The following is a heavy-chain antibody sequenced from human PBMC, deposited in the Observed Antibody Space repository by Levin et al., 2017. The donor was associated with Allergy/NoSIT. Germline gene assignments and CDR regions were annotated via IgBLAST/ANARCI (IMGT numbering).Heavy chain of an antibody. CDR2: INHSGST. J-gene: IGHJ4*02. CDR3: ARKGPGGDETYSSGWPYDY. Sequence: PSETLSLTCAVYGGSFSGYYWSWIRQPPGKGLEWIGEINHSGSTNYNPSLKSRVTISVDTSKNQFSLKLSSVTAADTAVYYCARKGPGGDETYSSGWPYDYWGQGTLVTVSS. CDR1: GGSFSGYY. V-gene: IGHV4-34*01. D-gene: IGHD6-19*01.